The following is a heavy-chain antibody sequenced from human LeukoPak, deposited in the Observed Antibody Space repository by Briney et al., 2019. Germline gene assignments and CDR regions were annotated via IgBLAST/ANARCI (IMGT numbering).Heavy chain of an antibody. J-gene: IGHJ4*02. CDR3: ARDPSYYDFWSGYQHTFDY. V-gene: IGHV1-2*02. CDR2: INPNSGGT. D-gene: IGHD3-3*01. Sequence: GASVKVSCKASGYTFTGYYMHWVRQAPGQGLEWMGWINPNSGGTNYAQKFQGRVTMTRDTSISTAYMELSWLRSDDTAVYYCARDPSYYDFWSGYQHTFDYWGQGTLVTVSS. CDR1: GYTFTGYY.